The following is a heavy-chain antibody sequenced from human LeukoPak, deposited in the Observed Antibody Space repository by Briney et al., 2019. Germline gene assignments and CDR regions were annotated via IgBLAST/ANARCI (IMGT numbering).Heavy chain of an antibody. J-gene: IGHJ6*02. CDR3: ARARGRGTEDNYYYYYGMDV. Sequence: GGSLRLSCAAPGFTFSSYSMNWVRQAPGKGLEWVSSISSSSSYIYYADSVKGRFTISRDNAKNSLYLRMNSLRAEDTAVYYCARARGRGTEDNYYYYYGMDVWGQGTTVTVSS. V-gene: IGHV3-21*01. CDR1: GFTFSSYS. D-gene: IGHD2-15*01. CDR2: ISSSSSYI.